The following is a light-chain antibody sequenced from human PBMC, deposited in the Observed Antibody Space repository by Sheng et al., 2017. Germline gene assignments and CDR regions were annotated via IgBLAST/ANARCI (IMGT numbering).Light chain of an antibody. CDR3: QQYKDWPPLT. V-gene: IGKV3-15*01. J-gene: IGKJ4*01. CDR2: GAY. CDR1: QSVSNN. Sequence: ETVMTQSPATLSVSPGERVTLSCRASQSVSNNLAWYQQKPGQAPRLLIFGAYTRATGIPVRFSGSGSGTEFTLTISNLQSEDFAVYYCQQYKDWPPLTFGGGTKVEIK.